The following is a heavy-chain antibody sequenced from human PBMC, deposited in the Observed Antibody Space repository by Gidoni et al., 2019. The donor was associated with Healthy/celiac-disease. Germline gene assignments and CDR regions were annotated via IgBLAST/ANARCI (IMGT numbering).Heavy chain of an antibody. CDR1: GYTFTSYY. D-gene: IGHD2-15*01. CDR2: INPSGGST. Sequence: QVQLVQSGAEVKKPGASVKVSCKASGYTFTSYYMHWVRQAPGQGLEWMGIINPSGGSTSYAQKFQGRVTMARDTSTSTVYMELSSLRSEDTAVYYCASVVTGVYGMDVWGQGTTVTVSS. CDR3: ASVVTGVYGMDV. J-gene: IGHJ6*02. V-gene: IGHV1-46*01.